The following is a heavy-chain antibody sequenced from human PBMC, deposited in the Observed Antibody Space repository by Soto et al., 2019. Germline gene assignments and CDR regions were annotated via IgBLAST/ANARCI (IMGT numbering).Heavy chain of an antibody. V-gene: IGHV3-9*01. CDR2: IAFNSGNT. D-gene: IGHD3-3*01. CDR3: AKDLRTSWIFGNFDS. CDR1: GFTFDDYA. J-gene: IGHJ4*02. Sequence: EVQLVESGGGWVQPGRSLRLSCAASGFTFDDYAMHWVRQAPGKGLEWVSGIAFNSGNTAYADSVRGRFTISRDNAKNSLYLQMNSLRAEDTALYYCAKDLRTSWIFGNFDSWGQGTLVTVSS.